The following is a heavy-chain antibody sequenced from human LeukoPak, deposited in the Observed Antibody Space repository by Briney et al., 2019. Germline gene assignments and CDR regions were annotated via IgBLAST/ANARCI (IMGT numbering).Heavy chain of an antibody. CDR1: GGSISSYY. CDR3: ARGRGRYCSGGSCYSRY. D-gene: IGHD2-15*01. V-gene: IGHV4-59*12. CDR2: IYYSGST. J-gene: IGHJ4*02. Sequence: PSETLSLTCTVSGGSISSYYWSWLRQPPGKGLEWIGYIYYSGSTNYNPSLKSRVTISVDTSKNQFSLKLSSVTAADTAVYYCARGRGRYCSGGSCYSRYWGQGTLVTVSS.